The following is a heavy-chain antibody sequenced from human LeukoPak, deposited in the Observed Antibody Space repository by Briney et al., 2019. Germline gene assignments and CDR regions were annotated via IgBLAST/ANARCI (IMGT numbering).Heavy chain of an antibody. V-gene: IGHV3-30*01. Sequence: GGSLRLSCAASGFTFSSYAMHWVRQAPGKGLEWVAVISYDGSNKYCADSVKGRFTISRDNSKNTLYLQMNSLRAEDTAVYYCARDGSSYYDSSGYPYNWFDPWGQGTLVTVSS. CDR2: ISYDGSNK. D-gene: IGHD3-22*01. CDR3: ARDGSSYYDSSGYPYNWFDP. CDR1: GFTFSSYA. J-gene: IGHJ5*02.